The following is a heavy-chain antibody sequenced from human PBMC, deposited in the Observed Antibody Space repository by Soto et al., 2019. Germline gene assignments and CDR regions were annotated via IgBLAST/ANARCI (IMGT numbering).Heavy chain of an antibody. Sequence: HGESLKISCKGSGYSFTSYWIDWVRQMPGKGLEWMGTIYPGDSNSRYSPSFQGQVTFSADKSITTVYLQWSSLKASDTAMYYCARLGPSTIDYWGQGTLVTVSS. CDR3: ARLGPSTIDY. CDR2: IYPGDSNS. J-gene: IGHJ4*02. CDR1: GYSFTSYW. V-gene: IGHV5-51*01.